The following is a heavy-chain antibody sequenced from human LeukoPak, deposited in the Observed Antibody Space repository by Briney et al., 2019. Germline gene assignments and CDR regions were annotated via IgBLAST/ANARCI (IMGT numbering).Heavy chain of an antibody. V-gene: IGHV3-21*01. Sequence: PGGSLRLSCAASGSTFSSYSMNWVRQAPGKGLEWVSSISSSSSYIYYADSVKGRFTISRDNAKNSLYLQMNSLRAEDTAVYYCARDPWTYCSGGSCYSDAFDIWGQGTMVTVSS. D-gene: IGHD2-15*01. J-gene: IGHJ3*02. CDR3: ARDPWTYCSGGSCYSDAFDI. CDR2: ISSSSSYI. CDR1: GSTFSSYS.